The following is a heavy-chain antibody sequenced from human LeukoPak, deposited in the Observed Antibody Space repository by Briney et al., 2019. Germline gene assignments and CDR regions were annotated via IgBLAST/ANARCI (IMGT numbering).Heavy chain of an antibody. D-gene: IGHD1-1*01. CDR2: IKSKADGGTT. Sequence: GGSLILSCAASGFTFTNAWMSWVRQAPGKGLEWVGRIKSKADGGTTDYAAPVKGRFTISRDDSQNTLYLQMNSLKTEDRAVYYCAARYNWNDLAYWGQGTLVTVSS. CDR1: GFTFTNAW. J-gene: IGHJ4*02. V-gene: IGHV3-15*01. CDR3: AARYNWNDLAY.